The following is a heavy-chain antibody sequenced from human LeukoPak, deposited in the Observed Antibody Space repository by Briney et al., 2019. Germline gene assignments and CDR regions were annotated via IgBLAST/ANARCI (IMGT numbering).Heavy chain of an antibody. J-gene: IGHJ6*02. D-gene: IGHD3-10*01. Sequence: SQTLSLTCAISGDSVSSNSAAWNWIRQSPSRGLEWLGRTYYRSKWYNDYAVSVKSRITINPDTSRNQFSLQLNSVTPEDTAVYYCTRQGYYYISGTYYSSLDVWGQGTTVTVSS. V-gene: IGHV6-1*01. CDR3: TRQGYYYISGTYYSSLDV. CDR2: TYYRSKWYN. CDR1: GDSVSSNSAA.